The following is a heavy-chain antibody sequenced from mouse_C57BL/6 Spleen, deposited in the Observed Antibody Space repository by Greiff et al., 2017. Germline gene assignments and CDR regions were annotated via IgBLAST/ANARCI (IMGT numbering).Heavy chain of an antibody. D-gene: IGHD1-1*01. J-gene: IGHJ2*01. V-gene: IGHV5-16*01. Sequence: EVMLVESEGGLVQPGSSMKLSCTASGFTFSDYYMAWVRQVPEKGLEWVANINYDGSSTYYLDSLKSRFIISRDNAKNILYLQMSSLKSEDTATYYCARGVYYYGSSYYFDYWGQGTTLTVSS. CDR2: INYDGSST. CDR1: GFTFSDYY. CDR3: ARGVYYYGSSYYFDY.